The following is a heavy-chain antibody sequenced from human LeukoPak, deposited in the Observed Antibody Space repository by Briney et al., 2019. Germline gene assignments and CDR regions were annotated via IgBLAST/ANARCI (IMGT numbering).Heavy chain of an antibody. Sequence: GGSLRLSCAVSGFTFSSYTMHWVRQAPMKGLEWVSSISTSATYTYYADSVKGRFSVSRDNAKNSLYLQMDSLRAEDTAVYYCARILAWGQGTLVTVSS. CDR1: GFTFSSYT. CDR3: ARILA. CDR2: ISTSATYT. J-gene: IGHJ5*02. V-gene: IGHV3-21*04.